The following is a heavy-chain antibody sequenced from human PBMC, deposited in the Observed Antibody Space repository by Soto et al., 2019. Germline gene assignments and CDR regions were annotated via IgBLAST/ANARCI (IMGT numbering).Heavy chain of an antibody. CDR2: VYDNGRP. D-gene: IGHD1-26*01. Sequence: PXGTLSLTSTVSGGYVSVYYGSWIRQYTRQGLEWIGYVYDNGRPYYSPSLKSRVTISADTSKNQISLKLTSATAADTAVYYCARGVGSSPPRYWGRGTLVTFSS. V-gene: IGHV4-59*02. CDR3: ARGVGSSPPRY. J-gene: IGHJ4*02. CDR1: GGYVSVYY.